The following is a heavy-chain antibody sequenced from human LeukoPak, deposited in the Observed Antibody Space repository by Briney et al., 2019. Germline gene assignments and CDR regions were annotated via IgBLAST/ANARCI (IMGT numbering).Heavy chain of an antibody. CDR1: GFTFSIYR. CDR2: ISSGSNTI. J-gene: IGHJ4*02. V-gene: IGHV3-48*02. D-gene: IGHD1-26*01. CDR3: ARGSYYAPYYFDY. Sequence: GGSLRLSCAAYGFTFSIYRMNWVRQAPGKGLEWLSYISSGSNTIFYADSVKGRFTISRDNAKNSLFLQVNSLRNEDTAVYYCARGSYYAPYYFDYWGQGTLVTVSS.